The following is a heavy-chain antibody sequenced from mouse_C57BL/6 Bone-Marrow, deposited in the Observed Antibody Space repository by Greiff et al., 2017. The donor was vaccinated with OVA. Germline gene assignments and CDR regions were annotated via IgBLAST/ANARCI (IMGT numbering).Heavy chain of an antibody. D-gene: IGHD2-4*01. CDR3: ARNLRGCYDYDAGLTWFAY. V-gene: IGHV2-2*01. CDR1: GFSLTSYG. J-gene: IGHJ3*01. CDR2: IWSGGST. Sequence: VKLMESGPGLVQPSQSLSITCTVSGFSLTSYGVHWVRQSPGKGLEWLGVIWSGGSTDYNAAFISRLSISKDNSKSQVFFKMNSLQADDTAIYYCARNLRGCYDYDAGLTWFAYWGQGTLVTVSA.